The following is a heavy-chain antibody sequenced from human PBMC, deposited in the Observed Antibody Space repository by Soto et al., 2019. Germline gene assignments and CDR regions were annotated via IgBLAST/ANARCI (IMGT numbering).Heavy chain of an antibody. Sequence: PGESLKIYCEASGFTFRRVSMNWVRQVPGKGLEWVASISSASSETWYADSVKGRFIISRDNAQNSLFLQMNTLRPEDSAIYYCSRFAYWGPGXQVTVSS. CDR2: ISSASSET. J-gene: IGHJ4*02. V-gene: IGHV3-21*01. CDR1: GFTFRRVS. CDR3: SRFAY.